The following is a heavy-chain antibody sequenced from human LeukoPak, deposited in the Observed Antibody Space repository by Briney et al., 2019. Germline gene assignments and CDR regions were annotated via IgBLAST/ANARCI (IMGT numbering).Heavy chain of an antibody. Sequence: PSETLSLTCAVYGGSFSGYYWSWLRQPPGKGLEWIGEINHSGSTNYNPSLKSRVTISVDTSKNQFSLKLSSVTAADTAVYYCAREPGYSSSWYLGYFQHWGQGTLVTVSS. CDR3: AREPGYSSSWYLGYFQH. J-gene: IGHJ1*01. CDR2: INHSGST. V-gene: IGHV4-34*01. CDR1: GGSFSGYY. D-gene: IGHD6-13*01.